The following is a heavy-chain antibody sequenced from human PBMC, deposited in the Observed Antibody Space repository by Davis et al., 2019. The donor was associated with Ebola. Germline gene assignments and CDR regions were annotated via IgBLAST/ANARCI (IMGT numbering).Heavy chain of an antibody. Sequence: SVKVSCKASGYSFKNYAISWVRQAPGQGLEWMGGIIPIFGTANYAQKFQGRVTITADESTSTAYMELSSLRSEDTAVYYCARAPLYYYDSSGYLFTEYYYGMDVWGKGTTVTVSS. CDR2: IIPIFGTA. V-gene: IGHV1-69*13. D-gene: IGHD3-22*01. CDR1: GYSFKNYA. J-gene: IGHJ6*04. CDR3: ARAPLYYYDSSGYLFTEYYYGMDV.